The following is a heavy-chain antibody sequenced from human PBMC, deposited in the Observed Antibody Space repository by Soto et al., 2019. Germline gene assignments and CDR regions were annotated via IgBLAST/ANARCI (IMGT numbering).Heavy chain of an antibody. D-gene: IGHD2-15*01. Sequence: SVKVSCKASGGTFSSYTISWVRQAPGQGLEWMGRIIPILGIANYAQKIQGRVTNNADKTTSTTYKELSSLRSEDTAEYYSASPYYCSGGSCYDYYYYGMDVWGQGTTVTVSS. CDR3: ASPYYCSGGSCYDYYYYGMDV. CDR2: IIPILGIA. J-gene: IGHJ6*02. CDR1: GGTFSSYT. V-gene: IGHV1-69*02.